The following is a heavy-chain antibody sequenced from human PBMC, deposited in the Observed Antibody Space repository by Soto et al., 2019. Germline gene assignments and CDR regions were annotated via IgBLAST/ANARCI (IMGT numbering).Heavy chain of an antibody. Sequence: ASVKVSCKASGYTFTSYDINWVRQATGQGLEWMGWMNPNSGNTGYAQKFQGRVTMTRNTSISTAYMELSSLRSEDTAVYYCARYALLAVAGTENYYYYMDVWGKGTKVTVSS. CDR2: MNPNSGNT. CDR3: ARYALLAVAGTENYYYYMDV. D-gene: IGHD6-19*01. CDR1: GYTFTSYD. J-gene: IGHJ6*03. V-gene: IGHV1-8*01.